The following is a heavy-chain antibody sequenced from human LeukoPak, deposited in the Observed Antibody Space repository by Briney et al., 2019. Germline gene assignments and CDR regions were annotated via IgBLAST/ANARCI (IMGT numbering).Heavy chain of an antibody. V-gene: IGHV4-34*01. CDR1: GGSFSGYY. D-gene: IGHD3-10*01. J-gene: IGHJ5*02. CDR3: ARAPHYYGSRFDP. Sequence: SETLSLTCAVYGGSFSGYYWSWIRQPLGRGLEWIGEINHSGSTNYNPSLKSRVTISVDTSKNQFSLKLSSVTAADTAVYYCARAPHYYGSRFDPWGQGTLVTVSS. CDR2: INHSGST.